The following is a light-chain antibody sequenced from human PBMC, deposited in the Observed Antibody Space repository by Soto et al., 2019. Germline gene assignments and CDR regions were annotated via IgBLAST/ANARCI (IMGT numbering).Light chain of an antibody. CDR2: DAS. Sequence: ANQLTQSPSSLSASVGDRVTITCRASQAISSALAWYQQKPGKPPKLLIYDASTLQSGVPSRFSGTASGTDFTLTINSLQPEDFATYYRQQFHNWPVTLGPRTKVDIK. CDR1: QAISSA. CDR3: QQFHNWPVT. J-gene: IGKJ3*01. V-gene: IGKV1D-13*01.